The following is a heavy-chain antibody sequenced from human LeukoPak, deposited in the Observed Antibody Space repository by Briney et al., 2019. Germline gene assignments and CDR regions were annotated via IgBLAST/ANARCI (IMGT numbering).Heavy chain of an antibody. V-gene: IGHV2-5*02. CDR2: IYWDDDK. CDR1: GFPLSTSGVG. D-gene: IGHD3-10*01. CDR3: AHSGNTMVRGDIGDY. J-gene: IGHJ4*02. Sequence: ESGPTLVKPTQTLTLTCTFSGFPLSTSGVGVGWIRQPPGKALEWLALIYWDDDKRYSPSLKSRLTTTKDTSKNQVVLTMTNMDPVDTATYYCAHSGNTMVRGDIGDYWGQGTLVTVSS.